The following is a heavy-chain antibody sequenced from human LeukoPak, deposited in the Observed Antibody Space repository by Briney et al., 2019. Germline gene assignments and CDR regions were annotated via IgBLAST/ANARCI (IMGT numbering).Heavy chain of an antibody. J-gene: IGHJ5*02. D-gene: IGHD3-10*01. CDR2: ISYDGKNK. CDR3: AKDDNKVLLWFGESPQS. V-gene: IGHV3-30*18. CDR1: GFTFSNYG. Sequence: AGGTVRLSCAASGFTFSNYGMHWDRQAPGKGLEWVAVISYDGKNKYYADSAKGRFTISRDNSKSTLYLQMNSLRAEDTALYYCAKDDNKVLLWFGESPQSWGQGTLVTVSS.